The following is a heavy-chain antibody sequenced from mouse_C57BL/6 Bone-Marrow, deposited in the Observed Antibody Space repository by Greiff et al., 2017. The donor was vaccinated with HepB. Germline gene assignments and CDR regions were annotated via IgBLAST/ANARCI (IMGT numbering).Heavy chain of an antibody. Sequence: EVHLVESGGGLVKPGGSLKLSCAASGFTFSDYGMHWVRQAPEKGLEWVAYISSGSSTIYYADTVKGRFTISRDNAKNTLFLQMTSLRSEDTAMYYCARWGYKGFAYWGQGTLVTVSA. J-gene: IGHJ3*01. CDR2: ISSGSSTI. CDR1: GFTFSDYG. CDR3: ARWGYKGFAY. D-gene: IGHD1-3*01. V-gene: IGHV5-17*01.